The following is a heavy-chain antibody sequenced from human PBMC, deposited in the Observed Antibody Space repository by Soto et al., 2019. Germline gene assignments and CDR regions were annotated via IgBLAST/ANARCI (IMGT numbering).Heavy chain of an antibody. CDR1: GYTFTSYG. CDR3: AREDCITGTSGTGDGMDV. J-gene: IGHJ6*02. V-gene: IGHV1-18*04. D-gene: IGHD1-20*01. Sequence: ASVKVSFKASGYTFTSYGISWLRQAPGQGLEWMGWISAYNGNTNYAQKLQGRVTMTTDTSTSTAYMELRSLRSDDTAVYYCAREDCITGTSGTGDGMDVWGQGTTVTVSS. CDR2: ISAYNGNT.